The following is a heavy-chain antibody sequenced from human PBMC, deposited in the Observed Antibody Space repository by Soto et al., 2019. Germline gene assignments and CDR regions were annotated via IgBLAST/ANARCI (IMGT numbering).Heavy chain of an antibody. J-gene: IGHJ3*01. Sequence: QITLKEAGPTLVKPTQTLTLTCTFSGFSLSTSGVGVGWIRQPPVKALEWLALIYWNDDKHYRPSLKSRLTIAKDTSKNQVVLTMTNMDPVDTATYYCAHRSFANDAFDVWGQGTMVTVSS. CDR2: IYWNDDK. D-gene: IGHD3-3*01. CDR3: AHRSFANDAFDV. V-gene: IGHV2-5*01. CDR1: GFSLSTSGVG.